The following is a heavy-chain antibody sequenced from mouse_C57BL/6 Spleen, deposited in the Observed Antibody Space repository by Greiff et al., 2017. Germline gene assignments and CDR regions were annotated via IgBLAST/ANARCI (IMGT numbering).Heavy chain of an antibody. J-gene: IGHJ4*01. CDR3: ARPSYYAMDY. CDR1: GYAFSSSW. Sequence: VQLQQSGPELVKPGASVKISCKASGYAFSSSWMNWVKQRPGKGLEWIGRIYPGDGDTNYNGKFKGKATLTADKSSSTAYMELRSLTSEDTAVYYCARPSYYAMDYWGQGTSVTVSS. CDR2: IYPGDGDT. V-gene: IGHV1-82*01.